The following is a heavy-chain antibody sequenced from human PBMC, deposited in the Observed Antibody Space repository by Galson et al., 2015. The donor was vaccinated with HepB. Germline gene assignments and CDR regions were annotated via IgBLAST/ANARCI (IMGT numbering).Heavy chain of an antibody. CDR1: GFTLSSYA. Sequence: SLRLSCAATGFTLSSYAMHWVRQAPGKGLEWVAVISYDGSNKYYADSVKGRFTISRDNSKNTLYLQMNSLRAEDTAVYYCARDPGGWYFDYWGQGTLVTVSS. CDR3: ARDPGGWYFDY. CDR2: ISYDGSNK. D-gene: IGHD6-19*01. V-gene: IGHV3-30*04. J-gene: IGHJ4*02.